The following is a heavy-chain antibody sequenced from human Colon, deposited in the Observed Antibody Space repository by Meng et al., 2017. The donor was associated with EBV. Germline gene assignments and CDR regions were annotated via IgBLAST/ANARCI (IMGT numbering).Heavy chain of an antibody. V-gene: IGHV4-39*07. Sequence: GAGPGLGKPSQVLSLPCIVSGDSVSDTNPFWGWVRQAPGKGLEWVGSINSNWTTYSNPSLTSRVTMSLDTSKNQFSLKLSSVTAADTAVYYCVRVRGDFDYWGQGTLVTVSS. J-gene: IGHJ4*02. CDR2: INSNWTT. CDR1: GDSVSDTNPF. CDR3: VRVRGDFDY. D-gene: IGHD3-16*01.